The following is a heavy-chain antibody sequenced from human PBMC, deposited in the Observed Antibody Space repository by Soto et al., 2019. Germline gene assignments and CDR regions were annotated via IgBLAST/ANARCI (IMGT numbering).Heavy chain of an antibody. V-gene: IGHV4-31*02. CDR3: ARDKGGAALKGSGMDV. J-gene: IGHJ6*02. CDR2: IYYNGNT. Sequence: QVQVQESGPGLVKPSQTLSLNCSVSGGSIGSRDYYWSWIRQHPEKGLEWIGSIYYNGNTDYNPSLRGRPTMSLDTSMNEFSLKLTSVTAADTAVYYCARDKGGAALKGSGMDVWGQGTTVTVS. CDR1: GGSIGSRDYY. D-gene: IGHD3-10*01.